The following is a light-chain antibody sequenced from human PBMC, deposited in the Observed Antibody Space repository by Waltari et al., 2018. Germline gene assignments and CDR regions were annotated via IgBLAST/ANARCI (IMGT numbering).Light chain of an antibody. CDR2: EDT. V-gene: IGLV3-10*01. J-gene: IGLJ1*01. CDR1: ELPRKY. CDR3: YSSDSTGLRV. Sequence: SYELTQPPSVPVSPGQTARITCSGHELPRKYAYWFQQKSGQAPRLVIYEDTKRPSGIPERFSGSSSGTVATLTITGAQVDDEAYYYCYSSDSTGLRVFGGGTTVVVL.